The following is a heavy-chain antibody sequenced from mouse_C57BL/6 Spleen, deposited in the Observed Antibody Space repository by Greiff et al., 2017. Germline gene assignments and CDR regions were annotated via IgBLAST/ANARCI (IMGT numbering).Heavy chain of an antibody. CDR3: ARGITTVPYWYFDV. CDR2: IYPGDGDT. CDR1: GYAFSSSW. V-gene: IGHV1-82*01. D-gene: IGHD1-1*01. Sequence: VQVVESGPELVKPGASVKISCKASGYAFSSSWMNWVKQRPGKGLEWIGRIYPGDGDTNYNGKFKGKATLTADKSSSTAYMQLSSLTSEDSAVYFCARGITTVPYWYFDVWGTGTTVTVSS. J-gene: IGHJ1*03.